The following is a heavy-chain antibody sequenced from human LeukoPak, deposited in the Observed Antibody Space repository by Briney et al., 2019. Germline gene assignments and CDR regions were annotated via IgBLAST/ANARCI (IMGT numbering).Heavy chain of an antibody. CDR1: GGTSSSYA. D-gene: IGHD2-2*01. V-gene: IGHV1-69*01. J-gene: IGHJ6*03. CDR3: ARGPTKYRLYYYYMDV. CDR2: IIPIFGTA. Sequence: ASVKVSCKASGGTSSSYAISWVRQAPGQGLEWMGGIIPIFGTANYAQKFQGRVTITADESTSTAYMELSSLRAEDTAVYYCARGPTKYRLYYYYMDVWGKGTTVTVSS.